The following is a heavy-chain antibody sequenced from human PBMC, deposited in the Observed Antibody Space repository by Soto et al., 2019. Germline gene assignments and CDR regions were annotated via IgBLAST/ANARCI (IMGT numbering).Heavy chain of an antibody. CDR3: ASDAYCSGFSCYSEASWYDMHA. CDR1: GDSVSSNSAA. V-gene: IGHV6-1*01. CDR2: TFYRSKWYN. D-gene: IGHD2-15*01. J-gene: IGHJ6*03. Sequence: SQTISLTCAISGDSVSSNSAAWNWIRQSPSRGLEWLGRTFYRSKWYNDYAVSVKSRITINPDTSKNQFSLQLNSVTPEDTAVYYCASDAYCSGFSCYSEASWYDMHAWGNATTV.